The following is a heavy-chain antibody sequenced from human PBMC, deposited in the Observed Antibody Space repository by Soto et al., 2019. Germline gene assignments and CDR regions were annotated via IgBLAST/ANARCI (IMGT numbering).Heavy chain of an antibody. J-gene: IGHJ5*02. V-gene: IGHV3-23*01. D-gene: IGHD2-2*01. CDR3: AIACCAVPCDRWDA. CDR2: VSGSGSGT. CDR1: GFTFSNYA. Sequence: GGSLRLSCGASGFTFSNYAMNWVRQAPGRGLEWVAAVSGSGSGTYRADSVKGRFTVSRDNSKNTLFLQMNSLRVEDTAIYYCAIACCAVPCDRWDAWGQGTPVTVSS.